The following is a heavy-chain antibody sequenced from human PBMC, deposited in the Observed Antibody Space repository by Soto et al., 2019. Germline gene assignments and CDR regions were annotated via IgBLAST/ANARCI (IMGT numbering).Heavy chain of an antibody. J-gene: IGHJ4*02. CDR3: AREDGDTYYRLVDY. V-gene: IGHV3-48*03. CDR2: ISSSGSTV. CDR1: GFTFSSYE. Sequence: HPGGSLRLSCAASGFTFSSYEMNWVRQAPGKGLEWVSYISSSGSTVYYADSVKDRFTISRDNAKNSLYLQMNGLRAEDTAVYYCAREDGDTYYRLVDYWGQGTLVTVSS. D-gene: IGHD2-21*02.